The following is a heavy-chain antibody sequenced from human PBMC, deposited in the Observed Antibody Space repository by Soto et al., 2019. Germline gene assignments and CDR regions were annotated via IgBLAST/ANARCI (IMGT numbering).Heavy chain of an antibody. CDR3: ARERGIVIVGGTIPDY. CDR2: ISAYNGNT. CDR1: GYTFTSYG. Sequence: QVQLVQSGAEVKKPGASVKVSCKASGYTFTSYGISWVRQAPGQGLEWLGWISAYNGNTNYARNLQGRVTVTADTSTTTAYMELRSLRSVDTAVYYCARERGIVIVGGTIPDYWGQGTLVTVSS. J-gene: IGHJ4*02. D-gene: IGHD1-26*01. V-gene: IGHV1-18*01.